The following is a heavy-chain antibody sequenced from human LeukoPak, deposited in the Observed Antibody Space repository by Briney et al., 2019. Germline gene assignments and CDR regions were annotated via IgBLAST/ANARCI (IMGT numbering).Heavy chain of an antibody. CDR1: GGTFSSYA. Sequence: GASVKVSCKASGGTFSSYAISWVRQAPGQGLEWMGGIIPIFGTANYAQKFQGRVTITADKSTSTAYMELSSLRSEDTAVYYCARAEIARIGGDYRTYYFDYWGQGTLVTVSS. D-gene: IGHD4-11*01. J-gene: IGHJ4*02. CDR3: ARAEIARIGGDYRTYYFDY. V-gene: IGHV1-69*06. CDR2: IIPIFGTA.